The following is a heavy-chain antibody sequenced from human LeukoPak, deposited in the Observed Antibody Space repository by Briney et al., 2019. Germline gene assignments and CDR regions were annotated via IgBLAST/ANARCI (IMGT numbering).Heavy chain of an antibody. D-gene: IGHD3-22*01. Sequence: ASVEVSCKASGYTFTGYYMHWVRQAPGQGLEWMGWINPNSAGTHYAQKFQGWVTMTRDTSISTAYMELSRLRSDDTAVYYCARGEYYYDSSGYYGQNHYYDYWGQGTLVTVSS. V-gene: IGHV1-2*04. CDR3: ARGEYYYDSSGYYGQNHYYDY. CDR2: INPNSAGT. J-gene: IGHJ4*02. CDR1: GYTFTGYY.